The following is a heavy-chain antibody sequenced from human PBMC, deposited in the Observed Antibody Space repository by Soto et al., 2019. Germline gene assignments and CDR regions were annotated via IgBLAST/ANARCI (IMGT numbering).Heavy chain of an antibody. Sequence: GGSLRLSCAASGFSFSSEWMSWVRQAPGKGLEWVANIKQDGSEKYYVDSVKGRFTISRDNAKNSLYLQMNSLRAEDTAVYYCSSGPHIVLVLPAYQLAYRGQGTLVPVSS. D-gene: IGHD2-2*01. J-gene: IGHJ4*02. CDR2: IKQDGSEK. CDR3: SSGPHIVLVLPAYQLAY. CDR1: GFSFSSEW. V-gene: IGHV3-7*05.